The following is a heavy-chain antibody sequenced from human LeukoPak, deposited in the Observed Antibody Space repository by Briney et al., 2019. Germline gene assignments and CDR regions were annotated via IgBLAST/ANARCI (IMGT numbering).Heavy chain of an antibody. D-gene: IGHD2-2*01. CDR3: ASYCSSHSCYGYNYAMDV. Sequence: GGSLRLSCAASGFTFSSYSMNWVRQAPGKGLEWVSYISNSGDTIYYADSVKGRFTISRDNAKNSLYLQMNSLRAEDTAVYYCASYCSSHSCYGYNYAMDVWGQGTTVTVSS. CDR1: GFTFSSYS. CDR2: ISNSGDTI. J-gene: IGHJ6*02. V-gene: IGHV3-48*04.